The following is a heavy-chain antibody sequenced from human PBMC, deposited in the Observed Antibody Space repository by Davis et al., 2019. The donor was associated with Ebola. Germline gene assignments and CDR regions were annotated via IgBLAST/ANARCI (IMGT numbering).Heavy chain of an antibody. CDR2: IKSKTDGGTT. J-gene: IGHJ4*02. CDR1: GFTFSNAW. V-gene: IGHV3-15*01. D-gene: IGHD4-11*01. CDR3: TTPMTTVTDRFDY. Sequence: PGGSLRLSCAASGFTFSNAWMSWVRQAPGKGLEWVGRIKSKTDGGTTDYAAPVKGRFTISRDDSKNTLYLQMNSLKTEDTAVYYCTTPMTTVTDRFDYWGQGTLVTVSS.